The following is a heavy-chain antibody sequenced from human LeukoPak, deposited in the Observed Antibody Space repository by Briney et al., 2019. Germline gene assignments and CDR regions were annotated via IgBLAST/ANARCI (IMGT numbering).Heavy chain of an antibody. V-gene: IGHV1-2*02. D-gene: IGHD3-3*01. Sequence: ASVKVSCKASGYTFTGYYMYWVRQAPGQGLEWMGWINPNSGGTNYAQKFQGRVTMTRDTSISTAYMELSRLRSDDTAVYYCAKVAGYDFWSGYYTNYFDYWGQGTLVTVSS. CDR3: AKVAGYDFWSGYYTNYFDY. CDR2: INPNSGGT. CDR1: GYTFTGYY. J-gene: IGHJ4*02.